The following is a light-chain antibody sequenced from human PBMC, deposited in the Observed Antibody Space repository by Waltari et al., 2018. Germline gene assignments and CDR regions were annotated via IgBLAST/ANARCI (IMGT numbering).Light chain of an antibody. J-gene: IGLJ2*01. CDR2: EVN. CDR1: SSDVGGYNH. V-gene: IGLV2-8*01. CDR3: TSYAGSHNWV. Sequence: QSALTQPPCASGSPGQSVTISCPGTSSDVGGYNHVSWYQHHPGKAPKLMISEVNKRPSGVPDRFSGSKSGNTASLTVSGLQADDEADYYCTSYAGSHNWVFGGGTKLTVL.